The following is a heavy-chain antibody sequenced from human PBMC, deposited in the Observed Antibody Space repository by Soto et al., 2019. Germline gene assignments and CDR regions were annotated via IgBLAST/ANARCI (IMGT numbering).Heavy chain of an antibody. CDR1: GFTFSIYG. CDR2: ISYDRSNK. V-gene: IGHV3-30*18. CDR3: AKLGYYDILTEYYYYGMDV. J-gene: IGHJ6*02. D-gene: IGHD3-9*01. Sequence: GDSLRLSCTASGFTFSIYGMHRVSQAPGKGLEWVAVISYDRSNKYYAETVKRRITVSRDNAKNTLYMQMNSLRAEYTAVYYCAKLGYYDILTEYYYYGMDVWGQGT.